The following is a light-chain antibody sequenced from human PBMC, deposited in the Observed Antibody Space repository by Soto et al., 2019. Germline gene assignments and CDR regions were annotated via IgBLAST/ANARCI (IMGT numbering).Light chain of an antibody. CDR1: QSVSSSY. J-gene: IGKJ1*01. CDR2: GAS. Sequence: EIVLTQSPGTLSLSPGERATLSCRASQSVSSSYLAWYQQKPGQAPRLLIYGASSRATGIPARFSGSGSGTEFTLTISSLQSEDFAVYYCQQYSNWPSWTFGQGTKVDIK. CDR3: QQYSNWPSWT. V-gene: IGKV3-20*01.